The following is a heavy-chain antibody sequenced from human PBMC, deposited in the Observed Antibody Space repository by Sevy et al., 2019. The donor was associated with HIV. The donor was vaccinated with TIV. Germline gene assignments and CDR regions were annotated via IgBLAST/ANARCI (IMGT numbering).Heavy chain of an antibody. CDR3: ARGRRDYGGAFDI. J-gene: IGHJ3*02. V-gene: IGHV4-59*01. Sequence: SETLSLTCTVSGGSISSYYWSWIRQPPGKGLEWIGYIYYSGSTNYNPSLKSRVTISVDTSKNQFSLKLSSVTAGDTAVYYCARGRRDYGGAFDIWGQGTMVTVSS. CDR1: GGSISSYY. CDR2: IYYSGST. D-gene: IGHD4-17*01.